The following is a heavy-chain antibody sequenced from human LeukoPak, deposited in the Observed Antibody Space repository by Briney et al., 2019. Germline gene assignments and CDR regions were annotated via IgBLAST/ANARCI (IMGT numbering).Heavy chain of an antibody. V-gene: IGHV4-4*07. D-gene: IGHD3-10*01. CDR2: IYTSGST. CDR3: ARAPSAGSYSFYYFDY. CDR1: GGSISSYY. J-gene: IGHJ4*02. Sequence: SETLSLTCTVSGGSISSYYWSWIRQPAGKGQEWIGRIYTSGSTNYNPSLKSRVTMSVDTSKNQFSLKLSSVTASDTAVYYCARAPSAGSYSFYYFDYWGQGTLVTVSS.